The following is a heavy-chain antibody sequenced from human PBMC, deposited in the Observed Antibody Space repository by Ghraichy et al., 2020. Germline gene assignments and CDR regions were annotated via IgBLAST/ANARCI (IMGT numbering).Heavy chain of an antibody. CDR2: ISGSSTPI. CDR3: VTEGLAVAGTGMDV. CDR1: GFTFSTSS. D-gene: IGHD6-19*01. J-gene: IGHJ6*04. Sequence: GGSLRLSCAASGFTFSTSSMNWVRQTPGKGLEWITYISGSSTPIYYADSVKGRFTVSRDNAKNSLFLQMSSLRDEDTAVYYCVTEGLAVAGTGMDVWGKGTPVTGSS. V-gene: IGHV3-48*02.